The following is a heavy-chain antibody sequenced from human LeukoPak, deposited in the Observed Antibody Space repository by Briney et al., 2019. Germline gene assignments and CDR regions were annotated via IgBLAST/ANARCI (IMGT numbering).Heavy chain of an antibody. CDR3: ARVTGYRIEDYFDY. D-gene: IGHD6-13*01. J-gene: IGHJ4*02. V-gene: IGHV4-59*10. CDR1: GGSFSGYY. Sequence: SETLSLTCAVYGGSFSGYYWSWIRQPAGKGLEWIGRIYTSGSTNYNPSLKSRVTISVETSKNEFSLKLRSVTAADTAVYYCARVTGYRIEDYFDYWGQGTLVTVSS. CDR2: IYTSGST.